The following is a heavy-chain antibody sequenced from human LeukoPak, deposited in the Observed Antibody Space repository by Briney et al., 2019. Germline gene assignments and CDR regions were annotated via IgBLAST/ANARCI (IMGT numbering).Heavy chain of an antibody. Sequence: GGSLRLSCAASGFIFTSHSMNWVRQAPGKGLEWVSFIDSSSSSIHYADSVRGRFTISRDNAKNLLYLQMNSLRAEDTAEYFCARGNGPGSFIIDYWGQGPWSPPPQ. CDR2: IDSSSSSI. J-gene: IGHJ4*02. V-gene: IGHV3-48*01. D-gene: IGHD3-10*01. CDR3: ARGNGPGSFIIDY. CDR1: GFIFTSHS.